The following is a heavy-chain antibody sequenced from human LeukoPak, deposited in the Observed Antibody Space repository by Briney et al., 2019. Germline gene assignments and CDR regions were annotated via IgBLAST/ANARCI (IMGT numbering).Heavy chain of an antibody. V-gene: IGHV1-3*01. D-gene: IGHD1-1*01. J-gene: IGHJ4*02. Sequence: ASVKVSCKASGYTFTSYAMHWVRQAPGQRLEWMGWINAGNGNTKYSQKFRGRVTMTRDTSTSTVYMELSSLTSEETAVYYCARATTGTPRGISDYWGQGTLVTVSS. CDR1: GYTFTSYA. CDR3: ARATTGTPRGISDY. CDR2: INAGNGNT.